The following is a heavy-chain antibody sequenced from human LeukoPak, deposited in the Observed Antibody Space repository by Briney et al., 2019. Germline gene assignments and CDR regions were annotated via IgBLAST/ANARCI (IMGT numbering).Heavy chain of an antibody. D-gene: IGHD3-3*01. CDR2: THNSGST. CDR3: AREGHDFWSGSRGWFDP. V-gene: IGHV4-30-4*01. CDR1: AGSITSHDYY. Sequence: SETLSLTCTVSAGSITSHDYYWSWIRQAPGKGLEWIGYTHNSGSTFYNPSLKSRLTISVDTSKNQFSLKVRSVTATDTAVYYCAREGHDFWSGSRGWFDPWGPGTLVTVSS. J-gene: IGHJ5*02.